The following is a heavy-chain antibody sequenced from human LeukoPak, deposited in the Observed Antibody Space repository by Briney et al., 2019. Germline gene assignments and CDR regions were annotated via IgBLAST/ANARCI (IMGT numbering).Heavy chain of an antibody. CDR1: GFTFTSSA. Sequence: SVKVSCKASGFTFTSSAMQWVRQARGQRLEWIGWIVVGSGTTNYAQKFQERVTITRDMSTSTAYMELSSLRSEDTAVYYCAADVGYGSGSLAPFYFDYWGQGTLVTVSS. J-gene: IGHJ4*02. D-gene: IGHD3-10*01. CDR3: AADVGYGSGSLAPFYFDY. CDR2: IVVGSGTT. V-gene: IGHV1-58*02.